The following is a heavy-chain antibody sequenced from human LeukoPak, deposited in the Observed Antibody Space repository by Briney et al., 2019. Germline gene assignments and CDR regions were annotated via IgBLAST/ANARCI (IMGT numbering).Heavy chain of an antibody. D-gene: IGHD6-13*01. Sequence: AGGSLRLSCAASGFTFDDYTMHWVRQAPGKGLEWVSLISWDGGSTYYADSVKGRFTISRDNAKNSLYLQMNSLRAEDTAVYYCARVQYSSSWPYYYYMDVWGKGTTVTVSS. CDR3: ARVQYSSSWPYYYYMDV. CDR2: ISWDGGST. CDR1: GFTFDDYT. V-gene: IGHV3-43*01. J-gene: IGHJ6*03.